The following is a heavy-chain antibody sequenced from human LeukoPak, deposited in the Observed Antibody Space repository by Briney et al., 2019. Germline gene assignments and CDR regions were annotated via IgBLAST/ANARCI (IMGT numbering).Heavy chain of an antibody. Sequence: SVKVSCKASGGTFSNYAINWVRQAPGQGLEWMGRIIPILGIANSAQKFQGRVTITADKSTTTAYMELSSLTSEDTAIYYCARTHDYGDYYFDYWGQGTLVTVSS. J-gene: IGHJ4*02. CDR1: GGTFSNYA. CDR2: IIPILGIA. V-gene: IGHV1-69*04. D-gene: IGHD4-17*01. CDR3: ARTHDYGDYYFDY.